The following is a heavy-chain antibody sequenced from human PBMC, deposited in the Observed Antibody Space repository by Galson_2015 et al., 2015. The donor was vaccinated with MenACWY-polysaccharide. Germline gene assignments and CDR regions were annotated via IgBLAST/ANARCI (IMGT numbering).Heavy chain of an antibody. CDR1: EFTFSTYA. D-gene: IGHD6-19*01. CDR3: AKSASGWYWFDP. CDR2: ISGSGGTT. Sequence: SLRLSCAASEFTFSTYAMHWVRQAPGKGLEWVSAISGSGGTTYHADSVKGRFTISRDNSKNTLSLQMNSLRAEDTAVYYCAKSASGWYWFDPWGQGTLVTVSS. V-gene: IGHV3-23*01. J-gene: IGHJ5*02.